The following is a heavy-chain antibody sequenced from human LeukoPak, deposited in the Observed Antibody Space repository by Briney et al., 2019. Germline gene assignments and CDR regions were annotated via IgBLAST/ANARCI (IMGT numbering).Heavy chain of an antibody. D-gene: IGHD5-24*01. CDR1: GTPLTTYI. CDR2: MNPNSGNT. V-gene: IGHV1-8*03. Sequence: ASVKVSCKASGTPLTTYIINWVGKAPGQGLGGMGWMNPNSGNTGYAQKFQGRVTITRNTSISTAYMELSSLRSEDTAVYYCARRDGYNYVDYWGQGTLVTVSS. J-gene: IGHJ4*02. CDR3: ARRDGYNYVDY.